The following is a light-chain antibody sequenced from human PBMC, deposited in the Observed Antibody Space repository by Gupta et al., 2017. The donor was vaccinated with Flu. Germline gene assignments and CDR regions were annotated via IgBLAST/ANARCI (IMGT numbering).Light chain of an antibody. CDR2: EAS. J-gene: IGKJ1*01. CDR3: QQYNSYPWT. Sequence: DIQMTQSPSTLSASVGDKVAITCRATQSISGWLVWYQQRPGKAPTVLIYEASALEEGVPSRFSGSGSGTDFTLTITSLQPEDSATYYCQQYNSYPWTFGQGSKVEIK. CDR1: QSISGW. V-gene: IGKV1-5*03.